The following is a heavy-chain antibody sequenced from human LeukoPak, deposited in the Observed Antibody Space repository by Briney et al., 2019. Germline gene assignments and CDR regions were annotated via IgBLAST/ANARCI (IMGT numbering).Heavy chain of an antibody. CDR3: ARRVRAYCSGGSCYDDWYFDL. J-gene: IGHJ2*01. CDR2: IYYSGST. CDR1: GGSISSYY. D-gene: IGHD2-15*01. V-gene: IGHV4-59*08. Sequence: SETLSLTCSVSGGSISSYYWSWIRQPPGEGLECIGYIYYSGSTNYNPSLKSRVTISVDTSKNHFSLNLSSVTAADTAVYYCARRVRAYCSGGSCYDDWYFDLWGRGTLVTVSS.